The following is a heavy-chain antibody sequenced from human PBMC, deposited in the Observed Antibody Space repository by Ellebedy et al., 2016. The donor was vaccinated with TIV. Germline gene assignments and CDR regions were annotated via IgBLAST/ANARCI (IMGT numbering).Heavy chain of an antibody. Sequence: AASVKVSCKASGYTFTSCGISWVRQAPGQGLEWMGWISAYNGNTNYAQKLQGRVTMTTDTSTSTAYMELRSLRSDDTAVYYCARYYYDSSGYYPMQIDYWGQGTLVTVSS. J-gene: IGHJ4*02. D-gene: IGHD3-22*01. CDR2: ISAYNGNT. CDR3: ARYYYDSSGYYPMQIDY. CDR1: GYTFTSCG. V-gene: IGHV1-18*04.